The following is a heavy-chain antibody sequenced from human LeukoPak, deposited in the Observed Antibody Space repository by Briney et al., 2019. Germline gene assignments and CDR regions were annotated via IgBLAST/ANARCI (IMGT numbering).Heavy chain of an antibody. J-gene: IGHJ1*01. CDR1: GFTFSSYC. V-gene: IGHV3-7*01. Sequence: GGSLRLSCAASGFTFSSYCMTWGRQAPGKGLEWVANIRQDGSDKNYVDSVKGRFTISRDNAKNSLYLQMNSLRVEDTAVYFCMRQNRVYFFGHWGQGTLVTVSS. CDR3: MRQNRVYFFGH. CDR2: IRQDGSDK. D-gene: IGHD5/OR15-5a*01.